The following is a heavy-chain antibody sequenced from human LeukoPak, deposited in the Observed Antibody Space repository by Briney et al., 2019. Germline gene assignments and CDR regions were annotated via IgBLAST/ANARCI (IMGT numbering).Heavy chain of an antibody. CDR1: GGSISSDY. CDR3: ARENLVTMVRGVVDL. J-gene: IGHJ2*01. D-gene: IGHD3-10*01. CDR2: IYYSGIT. Sequence: SETLSLTCTVSGGSISSDYWSWIRQPPGKGLEWIGYIYYSGITNYNPSLKSRVTISVDTSKNQFSLNLSSVTAADTAVYYCARENLVTMVRGVVDLWGRGTLVSVSS. V-gene: IGHV4-59*01.